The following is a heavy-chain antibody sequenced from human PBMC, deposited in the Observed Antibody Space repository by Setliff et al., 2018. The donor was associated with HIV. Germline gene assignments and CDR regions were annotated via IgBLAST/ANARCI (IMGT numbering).Heavy chain of an antibody. CDR2: VDYRGNT. Sequence: SETLSLTCTVSSGSISSGGYYWGWVRQPPGKGLEWIGIVDYRGNTYYSPSFHSRVTVLVDTSKNHFSLILTSVTAADTAVYYCTRQAFGGAPRTPLDSWGQGTLVTVSS. CDR3: TRQAFGGAPRTPLDS. V-gene: IGHV4-39*01. D-gene: IGHD3-16*01. J-gene: IGHJ4*02. CDR1: SGSISSGGYY.